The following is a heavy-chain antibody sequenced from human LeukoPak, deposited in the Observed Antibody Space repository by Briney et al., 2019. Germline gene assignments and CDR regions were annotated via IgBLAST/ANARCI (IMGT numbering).Heavy chain of an antibody. D-gene: IGHD2-2*01. CDR3: ARGVRYCSSTSCYSYYFDY. Sequence: SETLSLTCTVSGGSVSSGSYYWSWIRQHPGKGLEWIGYIYYSGSTYYNPSLKSRVTISVDTSKNQFSLKLSSVTAADTAVYYCARGVRYCSSTSCYSYYFDYWGQGTLVTVSS. CDR2: IYYSGST. J-gene: IGHJ4*02. V-gene: IGHV4-31*03. CDR1: GGSVSSGSYY.